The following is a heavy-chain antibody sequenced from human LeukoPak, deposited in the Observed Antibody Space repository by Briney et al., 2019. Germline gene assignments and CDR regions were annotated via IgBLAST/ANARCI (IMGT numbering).Heavy chain of an antibody. CDR3: ARREIVVVRGFDY. CDR1: GYRFTSYW. CDR2: IYPGDSDT. D-gene: IGHD3-22*01. Sequence: GESLKISCKGSGYRFTSYWIGWVRQMPGKGLEWMGIIYPGDSDTRYSPSFQGRVTISADKSISTAYLQWSSLKASDTAMYYCARREIVVVRGFDYWGQGTLVTVSS. V-gene: IGHV5-51*01. J-gene: IGHJ4*02.